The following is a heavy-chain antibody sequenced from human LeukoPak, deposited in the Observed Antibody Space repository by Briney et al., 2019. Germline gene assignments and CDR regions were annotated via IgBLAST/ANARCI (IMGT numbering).Heavy chain of an antibody. Sequence: GGSLRLSCAASGFTFSSYWMSWVRQAPGKGLEWVANIKKDGSEKYYVDSVKGRFTTSRDNAKTSLYLQMNSLRAEDTAVYYCARDLSGVTGYTYGRGIDYWGQGTLVTVSS. CDR3: ARDLSGVTGYTYGRGIDY. CDR1: GFTFSSYW. J-gene: IGHJ4*02. V-gene: IGHV3-7*01. D-gene: IGHD5-18*01. CDR2: IKKDGSEK.